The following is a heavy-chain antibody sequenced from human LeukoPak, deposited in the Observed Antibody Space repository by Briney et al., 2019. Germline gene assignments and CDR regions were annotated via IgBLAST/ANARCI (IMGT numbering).Heavy chain of an antibody. J-gene: IGHJ6*02. Sequence: KTSETLSLTCTVSGGSISSSSYYWGWIRQPPGKGLEWIGSIYYSGSTYYNPSLKSRVTISVDTSKNQFSLKLSSVTAADTAVYYCARARGYCTNGVCKVVVAATLPYYYYYYGMDVWGQGTTVTVSS. D-gene: IGHD2-8*01. V-gene: IGHV4-39*01. CDR2: IYYSGST. CDR1: GGSISSSSYY. CDR3: ARARGYCTNGVCKVVVAATLPYYYYYYGMDV.